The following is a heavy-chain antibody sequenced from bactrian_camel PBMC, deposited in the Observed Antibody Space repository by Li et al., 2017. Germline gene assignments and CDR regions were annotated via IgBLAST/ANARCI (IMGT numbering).Heavy chain of an antibody. CDR1: GFTLSSYW. D-gene: IGHD2*01. CDR2: ISSGGITT. V-gene: IGHV3S25*01. CDR3: VRGWDDGSWSFKY. Sequence: QLVESGGGSVEAGGSLRLSCAASGFTLSSYWMRWVRQAPGKGLEWISSISSGGITTYYADSVKGQFTISRDNAKNTVYLQMNSLKPEDTAVYYCVRGWDDGSWSFKYWGQGTQVTVS. J-gene: IGHJ4*01.